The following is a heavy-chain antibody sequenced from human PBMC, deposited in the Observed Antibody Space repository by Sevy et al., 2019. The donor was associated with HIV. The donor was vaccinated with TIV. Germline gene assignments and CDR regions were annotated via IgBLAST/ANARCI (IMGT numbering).Heavy chain of an antibody. Sequence: ASVKVSCKASGGTFSSYAISWVRQAPGQGLEWMGGINPFFGTANYAQKFQGRVTITADESTSTAYMELSSLRSEDTAVYYCARPLRSIAGAGTPPYYYYGMDVWGQGTTVTVSS. CDR1: GGTFSSYA. CDR3: ARPLRSIAGAGTPPYYYYGMDV. CDR2: INPFFGTA. D-gene: IGHD6-13*01. J-gene: IGHJ6*02. V-gene: IGHV1-69*13.